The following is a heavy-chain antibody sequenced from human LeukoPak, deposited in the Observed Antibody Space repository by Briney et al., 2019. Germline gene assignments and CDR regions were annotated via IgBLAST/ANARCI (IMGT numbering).Heavy chain of an antibody. V-gene: IGHV3-21*01. CDR1: GFTFSDYS. Sequence: GGSLRLSCAASGFTFSDYSMNWVRQAPGKGLEWVSSISSSSSYIYYADSVKGRFTISRDNAKNSLYLQMNSLRAEDTAVYYCARDRRNYYDSSGYYYDPDAFDIWGQGTMVTVSS. CDR3: ARDRRNYYDSSGYYYDPDAFDI. J-gene: IGHJ3*02. D-gene: IGHD3-22*01. CDR2: ISSSSSYI.